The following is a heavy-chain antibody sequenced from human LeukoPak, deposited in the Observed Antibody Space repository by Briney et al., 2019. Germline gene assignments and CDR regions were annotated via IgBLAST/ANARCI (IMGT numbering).Heavy chain of an antibody. J-gene: IGHJ4*02. CDR1: GGSISSGDYY. CDR2: IYYSGST. CDR3: ARGGLYYYDSSGYPDY. V-gene: IGHV4-30-4*08. Sequence: SQTLSLTCTVSGGSISSGDYYWSWIRQPPGKGLEWIGYIYYSGSTYYNPSLKSRVTISVDTSKNQFSLKLSSVTAADTAVYYCARGGLYYYDSSGYPDYWGQGTLVTVSS. D-gene: IGHD3-22*01.